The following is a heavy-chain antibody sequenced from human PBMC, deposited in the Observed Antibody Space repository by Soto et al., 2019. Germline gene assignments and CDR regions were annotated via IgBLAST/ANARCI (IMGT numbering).Heavy chain of an antibody. Sequence: SETLSLTCTFSCGSIISGGYYWSWIRQHPGKGLEWIGYIYYSGSTYYNPSLKSRVTISVDTSKNQFSLKVSSVTAADTAVYYCARVSIMVRGLSYYYGLDVWGQGTTVTVSS. CDR2: IYYSGST. V-gene: IGHV4-30-4*08. CDR3: ARVSIMVRGLSYYYGLDV. D-gene: IGHD3-10*01. CDR1: CGSIISGGYY. J-gene: IGHJ6*02.